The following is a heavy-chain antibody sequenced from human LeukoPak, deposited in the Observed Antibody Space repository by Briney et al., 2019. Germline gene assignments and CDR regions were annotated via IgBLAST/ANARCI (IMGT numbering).Heavy chain of an antibody. CDR2: ISSSSSYI. V-gene: IGHV3-21*01. Sequence: GGSLRLSCAASGFTFSGFAMTWVRQAPGKGLEWVSSISSSSSYIYYADSVKGRFTISRDNAKNSLYLQMNSLRAEDTAVYYCARDLVRAARTGGSPWGQGTLVTVSS. J-gene: IGHJ5*02. CDR3: ARDLVRAARTGGSP. D-gene: IGHD6-25*01. CDR1: GFTFSGFA.